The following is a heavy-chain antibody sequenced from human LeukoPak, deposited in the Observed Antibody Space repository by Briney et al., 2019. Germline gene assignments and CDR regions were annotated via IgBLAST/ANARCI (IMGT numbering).Heavy chain of an antibody. D-gene: IGHD4-11*01. V-gene: IGHV1-2*02. Sequence: ASVKVSCKASGGTFSSYAISWVRQAPGQGLEWMGWINPNSGDTNYAQKFQGRVTMTRDTSISTAYMDLSRLRSDDTAVYYCARQQYAAFDIWGQGTMVTVSS. CDR1: GGTFSSYA. J-gene: IGHJ3*02. CDR3: ARQQYAAFDI. CDR2: INPNSGDT.